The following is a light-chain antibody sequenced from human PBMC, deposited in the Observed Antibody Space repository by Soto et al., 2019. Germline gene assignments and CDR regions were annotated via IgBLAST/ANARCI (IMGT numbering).Light chain of an antibody. CDR1: QSVSSY. V-gene: IGKV3-11*01. CDR3: QQCYMAWT. Sequence: EMVVTRSRATRSWSPGEGATRACRASQSVSSYLAWYQQKPGQAPRLIIYDASNRATGITARFSGSGSGTDFTPIISSLPPEHFGTYYCQQCYMAWTFGPGTKVDI. CDR2: DAS. J-gene: IGKJ1*01.